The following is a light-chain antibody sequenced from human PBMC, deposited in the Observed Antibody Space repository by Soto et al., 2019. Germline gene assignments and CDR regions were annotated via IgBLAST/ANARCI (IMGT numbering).Light chain of an antibody. Sequence: SVLTQPPSASGSPGQSVTISCTGSSNDVGGNNDYVSWYQQHPGKAPKLLIYAVSKRPSGVSERFSGSKSGNTASLTVSGLQAEDEADYYCIAYTGNDNFVFGSGTKVTVL. J-gene: IGLJ1*01. V-gene: IGLV2-8*01. CDR3: IAYTGNDNFV. CDR2: AVS. CDR1: SNDVGGNNDY.